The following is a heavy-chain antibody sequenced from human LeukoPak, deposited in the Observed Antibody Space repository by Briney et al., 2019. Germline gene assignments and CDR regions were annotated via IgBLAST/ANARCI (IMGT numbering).Heavy chain of an antibody. V-gene: IGHV4-4*07. CDR3: ARDRYYYDTSGPPLDI. Sequence: SGTLSLTCTASGFSVSSYCRSWIRQPAGKGLEWIARIYTSGSTNYNPSLKSRVTMSVDTSKNQFSLRLSSLTAADTAVYYCARDRYYYDTSGPPLDIWGQGTMVTVSS. CDR2: IYTSGST. CDR1: GFSVSSYC. D-gene: IGHD3-22*01. J-gene: IGHJ3*02.